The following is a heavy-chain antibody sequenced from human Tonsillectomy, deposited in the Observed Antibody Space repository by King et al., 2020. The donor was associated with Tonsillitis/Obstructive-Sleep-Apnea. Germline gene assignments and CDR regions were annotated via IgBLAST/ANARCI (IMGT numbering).Heavy chain of an antibody. Sequence: VQLVESGGGLIQPGGSLRLSCAASGFTVSSNYMSWVLQAPGKGLEWVSVLYSVGSTYYADSVKGRFTISRDNSKNTLYLQMNSLRDEDTDVYYGARAGYSSDWSLFDYWGQGTLVTVSA. V-gene: IGHV3-53*01. D-gene: IGHD6-13*01. CDR3: ARAGYSSDWSLFDY. J-gene: IGHJ4*02. CDR2: LYSVGST. CDR1: GFTVSSNY.